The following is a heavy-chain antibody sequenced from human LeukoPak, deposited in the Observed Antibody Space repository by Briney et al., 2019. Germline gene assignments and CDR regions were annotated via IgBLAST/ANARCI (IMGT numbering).Heavy chain of an antibody. D-gene: IGHD2/OR15-2a*01. CDR3: TRASARYCNSSTCYHNWYFDL. Sequence: GGSLRLSCAASGFTFSDYDMTWVRQAPGKGLEWVSAISGSGVSTYYADSVKGRFTISRDNSKNTLYLQMSSLRAEDTAISYWTRASARYCNSSTCYHNWYFDLWGRGTLVTVSS. J-gene: IGHJ2*01. CDR1: GFTFSDYD. CDR2: ISGSGVST. V-gene: IGHV3-23*01.